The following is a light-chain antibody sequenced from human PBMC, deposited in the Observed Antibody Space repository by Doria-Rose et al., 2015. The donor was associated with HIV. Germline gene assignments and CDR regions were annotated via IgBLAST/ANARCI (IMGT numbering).Light chain of an antibody. Sequence: RGTITCRASQGIRNSLAWYQQKPGKAPKLLVYAASTLESGVPSRFSGSGSGTDYTLTISRLQPEDFATYYCQQYYSTPRTFGQGTKVEIK. CDR3: QQYYSTPRT. J-gene: IGKJ2*01. CDR1: QGIRNS. V-gene: IGKV1-NL1*01. CDR2: AAS.